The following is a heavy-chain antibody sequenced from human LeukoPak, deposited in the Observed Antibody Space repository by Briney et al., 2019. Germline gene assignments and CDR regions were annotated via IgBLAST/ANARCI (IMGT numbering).Heavy chain of an antibody. V-gene: IGHV4-59*01. Sequence: SETLSLTCTVSGGSISSYYWSWIRQPPGKGLEWIGYIYYSGSTNYNPSLKSRVTISVDTSKNQSSLKLSSVTAADTAVYYCARDIDPAGEHWFDPWGQGTLVTVSS. CDR2: IYYSGST. D-gene: IGHD3-10*01. CDR1: GGSISSYY. J-gene: IGHJ5*02. CDR3: ARDIDPAGEHWFDP.